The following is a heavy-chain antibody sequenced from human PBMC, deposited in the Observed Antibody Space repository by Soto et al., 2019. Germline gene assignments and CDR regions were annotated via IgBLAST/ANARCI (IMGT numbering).Heavy chain of an antibody. Sequence: EVHLLESGGALEQPGGSLPLSGAAPGSSFTDYPMGWVARPPGRGWGGASSISRTGDSAYYADSVKGRFAISRDRSKNRLSLQMNSLRVEDTAVYYCAKGPDGSGYYHNWFDSWGQGTLITVSS. D-gene: IGHD3-22*01. CDR3: AKGPDGSGYYHNWFDS. J-gene: IGHJ5*01. V-gene: IGHV3-23*01. CDR2: ISRTGDSA. CDR1: GSSFTDYP.